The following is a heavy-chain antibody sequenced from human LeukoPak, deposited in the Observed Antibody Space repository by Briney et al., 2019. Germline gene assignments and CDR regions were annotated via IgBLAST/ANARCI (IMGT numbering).Heavy chain of an antibody. CDR1: GGTFSSYA. J-gene: IGHJ6*02. D-gene: IGHD3-22*01. CDR2: IIPIFGTA. CDR3: ARRYYDSSGLSRGLGMDV. Sequence: GASVKVSCKASGGTFSSYAISWVRQAPGQGLEWMGGIIPIFGTANYAQKFQGRVTITADESTSTAYMELSSLRSEDTAVYYCARRYYDSSGLSRGLGMDVWGQGTTVTVSS. V-gene: IGHV1-69*13.